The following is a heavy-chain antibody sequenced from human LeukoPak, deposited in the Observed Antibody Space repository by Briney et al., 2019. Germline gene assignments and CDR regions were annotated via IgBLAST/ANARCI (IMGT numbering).Heavy chain of an antibody. CDR3: AKDRSLGIAARPASFDY. Sequence: GGSLRLSCAASGFTVSSNYMSWVRQAPGKGLEWVSVIYSGGSTYYADSVKGRFTISRDNSKNTLYLQMNSLRAEDTAVYYCAKDRSLGIAARPASFDYWGQGTLVTVSS. D-gene: IGHD6-6*01. CDR1: GFTVSSNY. J-gene: IGHJ4*02. CDR2: IYSGGST. V-gene: IGHV3-53*01.